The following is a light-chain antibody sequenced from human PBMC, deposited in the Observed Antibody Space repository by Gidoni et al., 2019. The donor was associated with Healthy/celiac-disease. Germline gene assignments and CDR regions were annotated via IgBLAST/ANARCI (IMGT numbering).Light chain of an antibody. CDR3: QQSYSTLVT. J-gene: IGKJ1*01. Sequence: DIQMTQSPSSLSASVGDRVTITCRASQSISSYLNWYQQKPGKAPKLLIYAASSLQSGVPSRFSGSGSGTDFTFTISSLQPEDFATYYCQQSYSTLVTFGQGTKVEI. CDR1: QSISSY. V-gene: IGKV1-39*01. CDR2: AAS.